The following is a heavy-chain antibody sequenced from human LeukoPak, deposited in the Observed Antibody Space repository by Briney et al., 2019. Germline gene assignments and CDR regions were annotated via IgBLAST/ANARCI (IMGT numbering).Heavy chain of an antibody. CDR3: TTLHPIRLAARDI. CDR2: IYTSGST. V-gene: IGHV4-4*07. J-gene: IGHJ3*02. Sequence: TSETLSLTCTVSGGSISSYYWSWIRQPAGKGLEWIGRIYTSGSTNYNPSLKSRVTMSVDTSKNQFSLKLSSVTAADTAVYYCTTLHPIRLAARDIWGQGTMVTVSS. D-gene: IGHD6-6*01. CDR1: GGSISSYY.